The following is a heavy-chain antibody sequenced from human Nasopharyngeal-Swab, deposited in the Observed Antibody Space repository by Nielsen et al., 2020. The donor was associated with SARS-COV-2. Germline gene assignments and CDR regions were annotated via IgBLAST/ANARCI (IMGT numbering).Heavy chain of an antibody. CDR3: ARNDYGDRDFDY. D-gene: IGHD4-17*01. V-gene: IGHV2-5*02. CDR2: IYWDDDK. Sequence: WIRQPPGKALEWLALIYWDDDKRYSPSLKSRLTITKGTSKNQVVLTMSNMDPVDTATYYCARNDYGDRDFDYWGQGTLVTVS. J-gene: IGHJ4*02.